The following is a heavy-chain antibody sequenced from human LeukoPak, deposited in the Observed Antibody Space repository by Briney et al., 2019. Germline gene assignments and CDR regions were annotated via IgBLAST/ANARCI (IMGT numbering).Heavy chain of an antibody. CDR3: ARDFSWLKRDCSSTNCLTRNDYGMDV. Sequence: SETLSLTCTVSGGSISSYYWSWIRQPAGKGLEWIGRIYTSGSTNYNPSLKSRVTMSVDTSKNQFSLKLSSVTAADTAVYYRARDFSWLKRDCSSTNCLTRNDYGMDVWGQGTTVTVSS. J-gene: IGHJ6*02. CDR2: IYTSGST. D-gene: IGHD2-2*01. V-gene: IGHV4-4*07. CDR1: GGSISSYY.